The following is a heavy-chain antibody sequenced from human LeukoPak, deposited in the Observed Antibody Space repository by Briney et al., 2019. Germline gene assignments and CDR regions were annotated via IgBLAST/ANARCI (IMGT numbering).Heavy chain of an antibody. CDR3: ARHEASSIWSYAMDV. CDR1: GSYFSGYW. J-gene: IGHJ6*02. V-gene: IGHV5-51*01. D-gene: IGHD6-13*01. Sequence: GASLQISCKGSGSYFSGYWIVWVRWLPGKGLEGMGIMYPRDSDIRYSPSFQGQVTISADKSSSTAYLQWSSLKASDSAVYYCARHEASSIWSYAMDVWGQGTTVTVSS. CDR2: MYPRDSDI.